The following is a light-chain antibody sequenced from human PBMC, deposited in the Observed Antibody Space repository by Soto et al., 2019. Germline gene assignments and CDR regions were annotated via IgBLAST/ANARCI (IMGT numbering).Light chain of an antibody. CDR2: SNN. Sequence: QSLLTHPPSSSGTPGQRVTFSCSGSSSNIGRNPVNWYQQLPGTAPKLLIYSNNQRPSGVPDRFSGSKSGTSASLAISGLQSEDEADYYCAAWDDSLNGPVFGGGTQLTVL. CDR1: SSNIGRNP. V-gene: IGLV1-44*01. CDR3: AAWDDSLNGPV. J-gene: IGLJ2*01.